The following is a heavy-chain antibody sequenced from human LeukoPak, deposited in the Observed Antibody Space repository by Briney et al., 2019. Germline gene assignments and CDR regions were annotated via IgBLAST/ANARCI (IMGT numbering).Heavy chain of an antibody. V-gene: IGHV1-69*05. CDR3: ARDFGSGWTEDAFDI. J-gene: IGHJ3*02. CDR2: IIPIFGTA. D-gene: IGHD6-19*01. Sequence: GASVKVSCKASGGTFSSYAISWVRQAPGQGLEWMGRIIPIFGTANYAQKFQGRVTITTDESTSTAYMELSSLRSEDTAVYYCARDFGSGWTEDAFDIWGQGTMVTVSS. CDR1: GGTFSSYA.